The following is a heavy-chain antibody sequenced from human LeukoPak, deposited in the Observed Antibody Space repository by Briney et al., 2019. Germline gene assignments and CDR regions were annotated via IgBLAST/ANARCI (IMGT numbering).Heavy chain of an antibody. D-gene: IGHD6-13*01. CDR3: ARDRGRMEIAAAVDY. CDR2: ISAYNGNT. J-gene: IGHJ4*02. Sequence: ASVKVSCKASGYTFTSYGISWVRQAPGQGLEWMGWISAYNGNTNYAQKLQGRVTMTTDTSTSTAHMELRSLRSDDTAVYYCARDRGRMEIAAAVDYWGQGTLVTVSS. CDR1: GYTFTSYG. V-gene: IGHV1-18*01.